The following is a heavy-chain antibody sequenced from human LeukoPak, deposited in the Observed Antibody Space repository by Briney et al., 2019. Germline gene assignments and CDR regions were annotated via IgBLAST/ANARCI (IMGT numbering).Heavy chain of an antibody. J-gene: IGHJ4*02. D-gene: IGHD6-13*01. CDR2: MNPNSGNT. CDR3: PRSLSIAAAVTDY. V-gene: IGHV1-8*01. Sequence: ASVKVSCKASGYTFTSYDINWVRQAPGQGLEWMGWMNPNSGNTGYAQKFQGRVTMTRKTSISTAYMELSSLRSEDTAVYYCPRSLSIAAAVTDYWGQGTLVTVSS. CDR1: GYTFTSYD.